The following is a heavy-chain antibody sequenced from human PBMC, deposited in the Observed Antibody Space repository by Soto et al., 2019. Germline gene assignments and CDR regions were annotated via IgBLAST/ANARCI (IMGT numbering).Heavy chain of an antibody. V-gene: IGHV1-69*06. CDR2: IIPMFGTP. CDR3: ARAAGYHYYSSGYQYWYFDL. J-gene: IGHJ2*01. D-gene: IGHD3-22*01. Sequence: QVQLVQSGAEVRKPGSSVKVSCKVSGGTFSSYAISWVRQAPGQGLEWMGGIIPMFGTPNYAQRVQGRVTITADKSPNTAYMELNSLTSEDTAVYYCARAAGYHYYSSGYQYWYFDLWGRGTLVIVSS. CDR1: GGTFSSYA.